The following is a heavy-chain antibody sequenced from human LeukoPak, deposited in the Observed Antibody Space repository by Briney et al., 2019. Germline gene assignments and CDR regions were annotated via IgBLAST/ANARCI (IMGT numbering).Heavy chain of an antibody. V-gene: IGHV3-48*01. J-gene: IGHJ4*02. CDR2: ITSRSSTI. CDR1: GFTFSSYS. D-gene: IGHD1-26*01. Sequence: GGSLRLSCAASGFTFSSYSMNWVRQAPGKGLEWVSYITSRSSTIYYADSVKGRFTISRDNAKNSLYLQMNSLRAEDTAVYYCARDRYGSTWPYYLDYWGQGTLVTVSS. CDR3: ARDRYGSTWPYYLDY.